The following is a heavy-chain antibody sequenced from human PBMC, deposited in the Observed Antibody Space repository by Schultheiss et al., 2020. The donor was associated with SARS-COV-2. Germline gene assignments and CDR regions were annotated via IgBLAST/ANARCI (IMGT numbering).Heavy chain of an antibody. CDR2: IYYSGST. CDR3: ARADTAMATGAFDI. V-gene: IGHV4-59*12. CDR1: GGSISSYY. D-gene: IGHD5-18*01. Sequence: SETLSLTCTVSGGSISSYYWSWIRQPPGKGLEWIGYIYYSGSTNYNPSLKSRVTISVDTSKNQFSLQLNSVTPEDTAVYYCARADTAMATGAFDIWGQGTMVTVSS. J-gene: IGHJ3*02.